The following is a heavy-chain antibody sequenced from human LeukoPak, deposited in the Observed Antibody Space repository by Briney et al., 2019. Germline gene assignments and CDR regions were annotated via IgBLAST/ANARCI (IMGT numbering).Heavy chain of an antibody. J-gene: IGHJ4*02. D-gene: IGHD6-13*01. CDR2: ISAYNGNT. CDR3: ARVSSSWYYFDY. V-gene: IGHV1-18*01. Sequence: ASVKVSCKASGFTFTSYGFSWVRQAPGQGLEWMGWISAYNGNTNYAQKLQGRVTMNTDTSTSKAYMELRSLISDDTAIYYCARVSSSWYYFDYWGQGTLVTVSS. CDR1: GFTFTSYG.